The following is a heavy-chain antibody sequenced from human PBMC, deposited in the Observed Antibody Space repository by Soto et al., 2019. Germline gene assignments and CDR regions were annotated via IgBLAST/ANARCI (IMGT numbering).Heavy chain of an antibody. D-gene: IGHD1-26*01. J-gene: IGHJ6*02. CDR1: GFTFSSYA. CDR3: AKMGGSSPGDYYYYGMDV. CDR2: ISGSGGST. V-gene: IGHV3-23*01. Sequence: GGSLRLSCAASGFTFSSYAMSWVRQAPGKGLEWVSAISGSGGSTYYADSVKGRFTISRDNSKNTLYLQMNSLRAEDTAVYYCAKMGGSSPGDYYYYGMDVWGQGTTVTVSS.